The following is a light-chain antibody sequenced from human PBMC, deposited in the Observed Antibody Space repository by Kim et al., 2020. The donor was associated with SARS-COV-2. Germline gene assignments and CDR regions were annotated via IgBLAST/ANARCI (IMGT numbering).Light chain of an antibody. J-gene: IGLJ3*02. CDR3: AAWDDSLNGRM. Sequence: GHRFTFSCSGTASNIGNNPVSWYLQLPGTAPKLLIYGNNERPSGVPDRFSGSKSGTSASLAISGLQSEDEADYFCAAWDDSLNGRMFGGGTQLTVL. V-gene: IGLV1-44*01. CDR1: ASNIGNNP. CDR2: GNN.